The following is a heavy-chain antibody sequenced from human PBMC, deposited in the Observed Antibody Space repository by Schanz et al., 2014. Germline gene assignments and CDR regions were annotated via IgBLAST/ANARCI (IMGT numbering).Heavy chain of an antibody. Sequence: QVQLVQSGAEVKKPGASVKVSCKASGYTFTSYDINWVRQAAGQGLEWMGWLDPSDGDTGYAQKFQGRVTMTRDTSTSTFYMELTTLRPEDTAVYYCARGYTSSGRCFQHWGQGSLVTVSS. V-gene: IGHV1-8*01. CDR2: LDPSDGDT. CDR1: GYTFTSYD. D-gene: IGHD6-13*01. J-gene: IGHJ1*01. CDR3: ARGYTSSGRCFQH.